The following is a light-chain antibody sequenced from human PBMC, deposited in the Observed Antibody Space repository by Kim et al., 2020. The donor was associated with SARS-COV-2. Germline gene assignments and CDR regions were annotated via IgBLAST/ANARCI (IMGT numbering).Light chain of an antibody. V-gene: IGLV2-8*01. CDR3: SSYAGSNNLGV. J-gene: IGLJ2*01. Sequence: QSALTQPPSASGSPGQSVTISCTGTSSDVGAYNYVSWYQQHPGKAPKLMIYEVTDRPSGVPDRFSGSQSGNTASLTVSGLQAEDEAHYYCSSYAGSNNLGVFGGGTQLTVL. CDR1: SSDVGAYNY. CDR2: EVT.